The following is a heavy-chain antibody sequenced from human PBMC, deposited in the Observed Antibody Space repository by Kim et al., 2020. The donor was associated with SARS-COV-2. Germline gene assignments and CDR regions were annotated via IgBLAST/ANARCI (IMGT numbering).Heavy chain of an antibody. Sequence: GGSLRLSCAASGFTFSSYSMNWVRQAPGKGLEWVSSISSSSYIYYADSVKGRFTISRDNAKNSLYLQMNSLRAEDTAVYYCAREEYDSSGYYYGMDVWGQGTTVTVSS. CDR1: GFTFSSYS. V-gene: IGHV3-21*04. CDR2: ISSSSYI. D-gene: IGHD3-22*01. CDR3: AREEYDSSGYYYGMDV. J-gene: IGHJ6*02.